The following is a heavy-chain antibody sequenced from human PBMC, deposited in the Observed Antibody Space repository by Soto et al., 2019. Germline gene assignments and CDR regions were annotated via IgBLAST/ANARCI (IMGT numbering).Heavy chain of an antibody. CDR3: AKDFNWAFDH. V-gene: IGHV3-30*18. J-gene: IGHJ4*02. CDR1: GFIFRTNG. CDR2: ISHDGGNI. Sequence: QVQLVESGGGVVQPGRSLRLSCEASGFIFRTNGMHWVRQAPGKGLEWVAHISHDGGNIDYGDSVKGRFTISRDNSMNTGYLQMDSLKTEDTAIYHCAKDFNWAFDHWGQGTLATVSS. D-gene: IGHD3-16*01.